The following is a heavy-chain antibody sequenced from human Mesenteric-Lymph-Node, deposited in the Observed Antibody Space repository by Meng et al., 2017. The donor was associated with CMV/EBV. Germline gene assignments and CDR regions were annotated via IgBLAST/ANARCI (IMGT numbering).Heavy chain of an antibody. V-gene: IGHV4-34*01. CDR2: VDHGGSA. Sequence: SETLSLTCAVYSESFSTYYWTWIRQPPGKGLEWIGEVDHGGSANYNPSLKSRVTISIVPSKNQFSLKLSSVTAADTAVYYCARAPAGYCPSASCLYYSDYWGRGTLVTVSS. CDR3: ARAPAGYCPSASCLYYSDY. D-gene: IGHD2-2*01. CDR1: SESFSTYY. J-gene: IGHJ4*02.